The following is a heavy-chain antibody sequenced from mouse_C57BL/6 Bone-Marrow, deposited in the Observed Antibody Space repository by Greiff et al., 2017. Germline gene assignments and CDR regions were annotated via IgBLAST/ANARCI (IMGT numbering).Heavy chain of an antibody. CDR1: GYTFTSYG. CDR2: IYPRSGNT. D-gene: IGHD2-1*01. CDR3: AREGNYYSYYAMDY. J-gene: IGHJ4*01. V-gene: IGHV1-81*01. Sequence: VQLQQSGAELARPGASVKLSCKASGYTFTSYGISWVKQRTGQGLEWIGEIYPRSGNTYYNEKFKGKATLTADKSSSTAYMELRRLTSEDSAVYFCAREGNYYSYYAMDYWGQGTSVTVSS.